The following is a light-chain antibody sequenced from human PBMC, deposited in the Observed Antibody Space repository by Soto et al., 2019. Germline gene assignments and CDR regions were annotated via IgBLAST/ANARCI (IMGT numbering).Light chain of an antibody. Sequence: DVQLTQAPSTLSASVGDRVTITCRASQSIGNWLAWYQQKPGKAPKLLIYDASTLENGVPSRFSGSASGTDFTLTISSLQTYDFATYYCQQYNSYSPRTFGQGTKVEFK. CDR2: DAS. J-gene: IGKJ1*01. V-gene: IGKV1-5*01. CDR3: QQYNSYSPRT. CDR1: QSIGNW.